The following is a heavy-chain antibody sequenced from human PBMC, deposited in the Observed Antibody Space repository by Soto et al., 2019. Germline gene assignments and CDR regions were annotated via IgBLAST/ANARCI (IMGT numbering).Heavy chain of an antibody. CDR3: ARHSSGWYVGAFDI. CDR1: GGSISSYY. V-gene: IGHV4-59*08. J-gene: IGHJ3*02. D-gene: IGHD6-19*01. Sequence: SETLSLTCTVSGGSISSYYWSWIRQPPGKGLEWIGYIYYSGSTNYNPSLKSRVTISVDTSKNQFSLKLSSVTAADTAVYYCARHSSGWYVGAFDIWGQGTMVTVSS. CDR2: IYYSGST.